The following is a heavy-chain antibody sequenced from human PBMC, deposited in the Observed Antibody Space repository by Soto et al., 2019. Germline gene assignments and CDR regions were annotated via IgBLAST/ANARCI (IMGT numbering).Heavy chain of an antibody. J-gene: IGHJ4*02. V-gene: IGHV3-30-3*01. CDR2: ISYDGSNK. CDR3: ARDHIMIEGIAVAGTGSV. Sequence: GGSLRLSCAASGFTFSSYAMHWVRQAPGKGLEWVAVISYDGSNKYYEDSVKGRLTISRDNSKNKLYLQMNSLRAEDKAVYYCARDHIMIEGIAVAGTGSVWGQGTLVTVSS. CDR1: GFTFSSYA. D-gene: IGHD6-19*01.